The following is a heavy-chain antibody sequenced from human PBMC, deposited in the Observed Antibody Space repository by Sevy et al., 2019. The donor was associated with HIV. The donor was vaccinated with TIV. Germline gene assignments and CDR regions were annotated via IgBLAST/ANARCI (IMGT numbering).Heavy chain of an antibody. J-gene: IGHJ3*02. CDR1: GFSVSDTY. D-gene: IGHD3-22*01. V-gene: IGHV3-53*01. Sequence: GGSLRLSCAASGFSVSDTYMSWVRQAPGKGLEWVSVIYSGDKTYHADSVKGRFTISRDSSKNTIYLQLNSLRTGDTAVYYCARLNGYYYDDDGYYTTGNAFDIWGQGTMVTVSS. CDR2: IYSGDKT. CDR3: ARLNGYYYDDDGYYTTGNAFDI.